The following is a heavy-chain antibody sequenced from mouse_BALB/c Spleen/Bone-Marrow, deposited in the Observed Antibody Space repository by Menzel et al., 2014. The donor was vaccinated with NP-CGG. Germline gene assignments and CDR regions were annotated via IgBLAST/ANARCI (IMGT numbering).Heavy chain of an antibody. J-gene: IGHJ3*01. CDR2: INPSSGYT. Sequence: QVQLQQSGAELARPGASVKMSCKASGYTLTSYTMHWVKQRPGQGLEWIGYINPSSGYTNYNQKFKDKATLTADKSSSTAYMQLSSLTSEGSSGFYCARSGNYFGSSWFAYWGQGNLGT. CDR3: ARSGNYFGSSWFAY. D-gene: IGHD1-1*01. CDR1: GYTLTSYT. V-gene: IGHV1-4*01.